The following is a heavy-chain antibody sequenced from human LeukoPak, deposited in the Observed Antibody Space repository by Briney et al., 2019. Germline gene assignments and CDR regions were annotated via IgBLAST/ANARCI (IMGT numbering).Heavy chain of an antibody. CDR2: VYYSGST. J-gene: IGHJ4*02. CDR3: ARLSTSWFFDY. Sequence: SETLSLTCTVSGGSISSYYWSWIRQSPGKGLEWIGYVYYSGSTTYNPSLKSRVIISVDTSKNQFSLKLSSVTAADSAVYYCARLSTSWFFDYWGQGTLVTVSS. D-gene: IGHD6-13*01. V-gene: IGHV4-59*01. CDR1: GGSISSYY.